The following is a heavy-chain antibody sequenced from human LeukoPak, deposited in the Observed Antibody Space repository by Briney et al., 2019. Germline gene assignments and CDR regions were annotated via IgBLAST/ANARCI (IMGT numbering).Heavy chain of an antibody. CDR2: IIPIFGTA. CDR3: ARGVTTVTNFDY. D-gene: IGHD4-17*01. V-gene: IGHV1-69*13. J-gene: IGHJ4*02. Sequence: ASVKVSCKASGGTFSSYAISWVRQAPGQGPEWMGGIIPIFGTANYAQKFQGRVTITADESTSTAYMELSSLRSEDTAVYYCARGVTTVTNFDYWGQGTLVTVSS. CDR1: GGTFSSYA.